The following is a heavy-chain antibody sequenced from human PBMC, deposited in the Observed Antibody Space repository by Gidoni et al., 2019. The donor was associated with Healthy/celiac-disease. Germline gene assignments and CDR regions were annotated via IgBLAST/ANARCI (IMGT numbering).Heavy chain of an antibody. V-gene: IGHV4-34*01. CDR3: ARGEEKVQGVIMIRWFDP. CDR2: INHSGST. CDR1: GGSFSGYY. D-gene: IGHD3-10*01. Sequence: QVQLQQWGAGLLKPSETLSLTCAVYGGSFSGYYWSWIRQPPGKGLEWIGEINHSGSTNYNPSLKSRVTISVDTSKNQFSLKLSSVTAADTAVYYCARGEEKVQGVIMIRWFDPWGQGTLVTVSS. J-gene: IGHJ5*02.